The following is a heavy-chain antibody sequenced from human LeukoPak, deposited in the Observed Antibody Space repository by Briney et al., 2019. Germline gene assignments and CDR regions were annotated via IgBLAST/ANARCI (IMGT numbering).Heavy chain of an antibody. CDR3: ARCRRYHFDL. J-gene: IGHJ2*01. CDR1: GGSFSGYY. D-gene: IGHD1-14*01. V-gene: IGHV4-34*01. Sequence: SETLSLTCAVYGGSFSGYYWSWIRQPPGKGLEWIGEINHSGSTNYNPSLKSRVTISVDTSKNQFSLKLSSVTAADTAVYYCARCRRYHFDLWGRGTLVTVSS. CDR2: INHSGST.